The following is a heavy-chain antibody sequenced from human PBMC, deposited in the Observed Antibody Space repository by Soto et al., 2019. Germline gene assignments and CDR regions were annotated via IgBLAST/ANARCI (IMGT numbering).Heavy chain of an antibody. CDR3: ARDGDSGTYEY. D-gene: IGHD5-12*01. J-gene: IGHJ4*02. Sequence: QVQLVQSGAEVKKPGSSVKVSCKASGDSFSSYAMSWVRQAPGQGLEWMGGIVPIFGSRNYAQKLQGRVTITADESTSTVYMDLTSLTYDDTAIYYCARDGDSGTYEYWGQGTLVTVSS. CDR1: GDSFSSYA. CDR2: IVPIFGSR. V-gene: IGHV1-69*12.